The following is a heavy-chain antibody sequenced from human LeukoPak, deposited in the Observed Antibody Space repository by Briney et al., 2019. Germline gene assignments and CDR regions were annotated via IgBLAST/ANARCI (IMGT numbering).Heavy chain of an antibody. CDR1: RYTFTNYY. V-gene: IGHV1-2*02. D-gene: IGHD3-10*01. CDR2: INPNSGGT. J-gene: IGHJ3*02. CDR3: ARVTSGIDAFDI. Sequence: ASVKVSCKASRYTFTNYYIHWVRQAPGQGLEWMGWINPNSGGTNYAQKFQGRVTMTSDTSISTAYMELSRLRSDDTAVYYCARVTSGIDAFDIWGQGTMVTVSS.